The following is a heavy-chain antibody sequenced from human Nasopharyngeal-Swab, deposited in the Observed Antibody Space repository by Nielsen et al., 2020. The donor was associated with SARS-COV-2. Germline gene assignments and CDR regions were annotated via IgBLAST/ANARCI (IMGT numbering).Heavy chain of an antibody. V-gene: IGHV3-13*01. CDR1: GFTFSRFD. J-gene: IGHJ6*03. CDR2: IGTAGDT. Sequence: GESLKISCAASGFTFSRFDMHWVRQVMGKGLEWVSAIGTAGDTYYPRSMKGRFTISRGDAENILYLQMNSLRAEDTAVYYCTRTLSASYMDVWGKGTTFTVSS. CDR3: TRTLSASYMDV.